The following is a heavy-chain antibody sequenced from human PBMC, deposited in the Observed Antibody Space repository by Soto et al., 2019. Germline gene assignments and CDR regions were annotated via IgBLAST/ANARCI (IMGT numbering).Heavy chain of an antibody. J-gene: IGHJ6*02. Sequence: PGGSLRLSCAASGFTFSSYGMHWVRQAPGKGLEWVAVISYDGSNRYYADSVKGRFTISRDNSKNTLYLQMNSLRAEDTAVYYCANLLSPYYGMDVWGQGTTVTVSS. CDR2: ISYDGSNR. CDR1: GFTFSSYG. V-gene: IGHV3-30*18. CDR3: ANLLSPYYGMDV.